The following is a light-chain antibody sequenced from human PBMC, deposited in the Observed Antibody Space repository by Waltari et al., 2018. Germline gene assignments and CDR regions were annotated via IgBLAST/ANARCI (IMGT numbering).Light chain of an antibody. V-gene: IGLV3-25*03. CDR3: QSADSSGSYVV. Sequence: SYELTQPPSVSVSPGQTARISCSGDALPKRYGYWYQQRPGQAPALVMYRDIVRPSGIPERFSGSTSGTTVTLTISGVQAEDEADYYCQSADSSGSYVVFGGGTKLTVL. J-gene: IGLJ3*02. CDR2: RDI. CDR1: ALPKRY.